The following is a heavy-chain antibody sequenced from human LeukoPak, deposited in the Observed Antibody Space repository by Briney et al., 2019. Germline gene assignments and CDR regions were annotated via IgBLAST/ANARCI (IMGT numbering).Heavy chain of an antibody. CDR2: IYTSGST. J-gene: IGHJ3*02. CDR3: ARENQRGTNDAFDI. Sequence: SETLSLTCTVSGGSISSGSYYWSWIRQPAGKGLEWIGRIYTSGSTNYNPSLKSRVTISVDTSKNQFSLKLSSVTAADTAVYYCARENQRGTNDAFDIWGQGTMVTVSS. V-gene: IGHV4-61*02. D-gene: IGHD7-27*01. CDR1: GGSISSGSYY.